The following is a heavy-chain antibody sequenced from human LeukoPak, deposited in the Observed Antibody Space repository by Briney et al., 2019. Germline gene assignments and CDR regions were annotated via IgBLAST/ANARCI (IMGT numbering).Heavy chain of an antibody. CDR1: GGSISSYY. CDR2: IYYSGST. J-gene: IGHJ4*02. CDR3: ARHMGLGYSYGYPYFDY. V-gene: IGHV4-59*08. Sequence: PSETLSLTCTVSGGSISSYYGSWLRQPPGKGLEWIGYIYYSGSTNYNPSLKSRVTISVDTSKNQFSLKLGSVTAAGTAVYYCARHMGLGYSYGYPYFDYWGQGTLVTASS. D-gene: IGHD5-18*01.